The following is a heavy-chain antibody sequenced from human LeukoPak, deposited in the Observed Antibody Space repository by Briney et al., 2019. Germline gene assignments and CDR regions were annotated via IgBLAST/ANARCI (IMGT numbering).Heavy chain of an antibody. D-gene: IGHD3-10*01. V-gene: IGHV1-69*05. CDR1: GGTFSSYA. Sequence: SVKVSCKASGGTFSSYAISWVRQAPGQGLEWMGGIIPIFGTANYAQKFQGRVTITTDESTSTAYMELSSLRSEDTAVYYCARVVYYGSGSYTNWFVPWGRGTLVTVSS. CDR3: ARVVYYGSGSYTNWFVP. J-gene: IGHJ5*02. CDR2: IIPIFGTA.